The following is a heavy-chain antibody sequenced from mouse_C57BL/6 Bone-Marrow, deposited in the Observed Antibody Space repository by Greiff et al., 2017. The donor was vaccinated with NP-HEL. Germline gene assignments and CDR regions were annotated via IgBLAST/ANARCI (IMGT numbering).Heavy chain of an antibody. D-gene: IGHD1-1*01. J-gene: IGHJ2*01. CDR2: ISDGGSYT. CDR1: GFTFSSYA. CDR3: ARGSTTVVGGYYFDY. V-gene: IGHV5-4*01. Sequence: EVQLVESGGGLVKPGGSLKLSCAASGFTFSSYAMSWVRQTPEKRLEWVATISDGGSYTYYPDNVKGRFTISRDNAKNNLYLQMSHLKSEDTAMYYCARGSTTVVGGYYFDYWGQGTTLTVSS.